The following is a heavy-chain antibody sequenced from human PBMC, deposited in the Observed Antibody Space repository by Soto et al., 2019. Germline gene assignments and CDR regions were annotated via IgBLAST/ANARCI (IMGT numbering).Heavy chain of an antibody. CDR1: GVSVSSGSYY. CDR2: IFYGGST. Sequence: PSETLSLTSTASGVSVSSGSYYWSWIRQHPGKGREWIGYIFYGGSTNYKPSLKSLVTISADTSKNQFSLRLTSVTAADTAVYYCARGNSDDRSGYYTPYFQHWGQGTLVTVSS. CDR3: ARGNSDDRSGYYTPYFQH. V-gene: IGHV4-61*01. D-gene: IGHD3-22*01. J-gene: IGHJ1*01.